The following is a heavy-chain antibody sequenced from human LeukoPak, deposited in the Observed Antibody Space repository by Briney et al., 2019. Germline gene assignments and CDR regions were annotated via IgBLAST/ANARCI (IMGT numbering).Heavy chain of an antibody. CDR2: INAGNGNT. V-gene: IGHV1-3*01. CDR3: ARVGQGGYSGYDYRGLDY. Sequence: ASVNVSCQASGYTFTRYAMHWVHPAPGQRLAWMGWINAGNGNTKYSQKFQGRVTITRDTSASTDYMEMSSLRSEDTAVYYCARVGQGGYSGYDYRGLDYWGQGTLVTVSS. CDR1: GYTFTRYA. D-gene: IGHD5-12*01. J-gene: IGHJ4*02.